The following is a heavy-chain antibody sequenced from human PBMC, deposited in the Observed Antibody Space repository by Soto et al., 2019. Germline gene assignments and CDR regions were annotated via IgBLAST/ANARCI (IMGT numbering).Heavy chain of an antibody. Sequence: PSETLSLTCTVSGGSISSYYWIWIRQPPGKGLEWIGYIYYSGSTNYNPSLKSRVTISVDTSKNQFSLKLSSVTAADTAVYYCARAAAGIGHYFDYWGQGTLVTVS. J-gene: IGHJ4*02. V-gene: IGHV4-59*01. CDR2: IYYSGST. CDR1: GGSISSYY. D-gene: IGHD6-13*01. CDR3: ARAAAGIGHYFDY.